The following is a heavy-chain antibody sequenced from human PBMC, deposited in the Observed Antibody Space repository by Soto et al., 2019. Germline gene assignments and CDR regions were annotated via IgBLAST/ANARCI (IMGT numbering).Heavy chain of an antibody. CDR2: ISAYNGNT. CDR3: ARVTSLGEHLAPIDAFDS. J-gene: IGHJ3*02. CDR1: GYTFTSYG. V-gene: IGHV1-18*01. D-gene: IGHD2-21*01. Sequence: QVQLVQSGAEVKKPGASVKVSCKASGYTFTSYGISWVRQAPGQGLEWMGWISAYNGNTNYAQKLQGRVTMTTDTSTSTAYMELRSLRSDDTAVYYCARVTSLGEHLAPIDAFDSWGQGTMVTVSS.